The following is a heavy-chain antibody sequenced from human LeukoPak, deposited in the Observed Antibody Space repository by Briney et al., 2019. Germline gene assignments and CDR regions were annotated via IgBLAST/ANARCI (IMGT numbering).Heavy chain of an antibody. CDR2: ISSSSSTI. CDR1: GFTFSSYS. Sequence: GGSLRLSCAASGFTFSSYSMNWVRQAPGKGLEWVSYISSSSSTIYYADSVKGRFTISRDNAKNSLYLQMNSLRAEDTAVYYCARGHIVVVNDYWGQGTLVTVPS. J-gene: IGHJ4*02. CDR3: ARGHIVVVNDY. V-gene: IGHV3-48*01. D-gene: IGHD2-21*01.